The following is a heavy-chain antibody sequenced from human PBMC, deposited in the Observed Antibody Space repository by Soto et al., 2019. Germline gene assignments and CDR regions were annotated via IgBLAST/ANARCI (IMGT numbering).Heavy chain of an antibody. D-gene: IGHD6-19*01. CDR3: AKDRSGWSTLFDH. J-gene: IGHJ4*02. CDR1: GCTVSSDA. CDR2: ISGSGGST. V-gene: IGHV3-23*01. Sequence: PGGSLRLSCAASGCTVSSDASSWVRQAPGKGLEWVSAISGSGGSTYYADSVKGRFTISRDNSKNTLYLQMNSLRAEDTAVYYCAKDRSGWSTLFDHWGQGTLVTVSS.